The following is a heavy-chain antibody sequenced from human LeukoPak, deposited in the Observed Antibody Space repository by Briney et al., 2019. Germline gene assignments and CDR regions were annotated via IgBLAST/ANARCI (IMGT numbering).Heavy chain of an antibody. CDR1: GFTFSSYE. V-gene: IGHV3-48*03. CDR3: VKHSAPVLAAARFDY. J-gene: IGHJ4*02. Sequence: PGGSLRLSCAASGFTFSSYEMNWVRQAPGKGLEWVSYISSSGSTIYYADSVKGRFTISRDNAKNSLYLQMNSLRAEDTALYYCVKHSAPVLAAARFDYGGQGNLVTVSS. CDR2: ISSSGSTI. D-gene: IGHD2-2*01.